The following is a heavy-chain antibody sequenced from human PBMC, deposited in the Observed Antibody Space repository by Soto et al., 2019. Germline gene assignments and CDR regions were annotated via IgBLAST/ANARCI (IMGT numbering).Heavy chain of an antibody. CDR2: INIGGAI. V-gene: IGHV4-4*07. CDR1: GASISSHN. D-gene: IGHD3-22*01. Sequence: SETLSLTCSVSGASISSHNWVWIRQPAGKGPEWVGRINIGGAINYSPSLKTRVTMSIDTSKNQFSLHLRSVTVADTAMYFCARDRGDYNSSWFWYIPHWGHGTLVTVYS. CDR3: ARDRGDYNSSWFWYIPH. J-gene: IGHJ1*01.